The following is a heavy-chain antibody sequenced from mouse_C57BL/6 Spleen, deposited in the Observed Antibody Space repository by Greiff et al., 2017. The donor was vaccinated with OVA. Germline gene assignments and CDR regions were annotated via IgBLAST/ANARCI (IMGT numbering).Heavy chain of an antibody. V-gene: IGHV1-55*01. Sequence: QVQLKQPGAELVKPGASVKMSCKASGYTFTSYWITWVKQRPGQGLEWIGDIYPGSGSTNYNEKFKSKATLTVDTSSSTAYMQLSSLTSEDSAVYYCARHDYDVDAMDYWGQGTSVTVSS. CDR3: ARHDYDVDAMDY. J-gene: IGHJ4*01. CDR2: IYPGSGST. CDR1: GYTFTSYW. D-gene: IGHD2-4*01.